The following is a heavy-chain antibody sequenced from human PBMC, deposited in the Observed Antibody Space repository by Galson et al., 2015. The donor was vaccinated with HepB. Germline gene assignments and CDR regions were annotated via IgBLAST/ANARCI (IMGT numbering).Heavy chain of an antibody. V-gene: IGHV3-23*01. D-gene: IGHD3-3*01. CDR2: INGGGDNT. Sequence: SLRLSCAASGFTFSSYAMSWVRQAPGKGLQWVSSINGGGDNTHYADSVKGRFTVSRDNSKDTLYLQMNRLRGEDTAVYYCAKATFWGGVSGYRSDYWGQGTQVIVSS. J-gene: IGHJ4*02. CDR3: AKATFWGGVSGYRSDY. CDR1: GFTFSSYA.